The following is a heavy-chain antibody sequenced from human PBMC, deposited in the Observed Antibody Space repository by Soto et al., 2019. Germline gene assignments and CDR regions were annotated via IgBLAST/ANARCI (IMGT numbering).Heavy chain of an antibody. V-gene: IGHV1-8*01. CDR3: ARMLEKYCSGGSCLGY. Sequence: ASVKVSCKASGYTFTSYDINWVRQATGQGLEWMGWMNPNSGNTGYAQKFQGRVTMTRNTSISTAYMELSSLRSEDTAVYYCARMLEKYCSGGSCLGYWGQGTMGTVSS. CDR1: GYTFTSYD. CDR2: MNPNSGNT. D-gene: IGHD2-15*01. J-gene: IGHJ4*02.